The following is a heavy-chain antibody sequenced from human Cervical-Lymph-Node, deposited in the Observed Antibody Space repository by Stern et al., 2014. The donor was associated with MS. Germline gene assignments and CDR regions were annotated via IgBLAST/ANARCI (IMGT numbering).Heavy chain of an antibody. CDR3: AREFVTSGTY. CDR1: GFTFSSYG. V-gene: IGHV3-30*19. J-gene: IGHJ4*02. D-gene: IGHD1-14*01. CDR2: MSSDGAHK. Sequence: QVQLVESGGGVVQPGTSLRLSCAASGFTFSSYGMHWVRQAPGKGLEWVAIMSSDGAHKFYAESVKGRFTISRDNSKNTLFLQLNSLRPEDTGRYYCAREFVTSGTYWGQGSLVTVSS.